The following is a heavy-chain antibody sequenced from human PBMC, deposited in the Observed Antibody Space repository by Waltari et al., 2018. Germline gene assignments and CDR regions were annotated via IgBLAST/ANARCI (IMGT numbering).Heavy chain of an antibody. Sequence: QVPVQESRPGLVKPPETLSLTCSVPVVSLTSNRNYMGGIRQPPGQRLEWIGTMSYSGATYSSPSLKSRVTISRDTSENKLSLKLGSVTAADTAVYYCATYIGASLGTAAFDVWGQGTTVTVSS. CDR2: MSYSGAT. CDR1: VVSLTSNRNY. D-gene: IGHD5-12*01. V-gene: IGHV4-39*01. CDR3: ATYIGASLGTAAFDV. J-gene: IGHJ3*01.